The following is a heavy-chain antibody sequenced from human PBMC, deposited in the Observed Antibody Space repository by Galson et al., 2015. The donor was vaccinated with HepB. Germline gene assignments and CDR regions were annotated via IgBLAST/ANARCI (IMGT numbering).Heavy chain of an antibody. CDR2: ISYDGSNK. V-gene: IGHV3-30*18. CDR3: AKGRGIVVVPAAQDY. CDR1: GFTFSSYG. J-gene: IGHJ4*02. D-gene: IGHD2-2*01. Sequence: SLRLSCAASGFTFSSYGMHWVRQAPGKGLEWVAVISYDGSNKYYADSVKGRFTISRDNSKNTLYLQMNSLRAEDTAVYYCAKGRGIVVVPAAQDYWGQGTLVTVSS.